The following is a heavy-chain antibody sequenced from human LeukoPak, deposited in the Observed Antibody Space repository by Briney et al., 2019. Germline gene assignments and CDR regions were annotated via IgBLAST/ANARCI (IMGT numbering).Heavy chain of an antibody. CDR2: IYYGGST. V-gene: IGHV4-30-4*08. Sequence: SETLSLTCTVSGGSISSGDYYWRWIRQPPGKGLEWIGYIYYGGSTHYNPSLKSRVTIAVDTSKNQFSLKLSSVTAADTAVYYCARAAYYYDSSGYYPDAFDIWGQGTMVTVSS. J-gene: IGHJ3*02. D-gene: IGHD3-22*01. CDR3: ARAAYYYDSSGYYPDAFDI. CDR1: GGSISSGDYY.